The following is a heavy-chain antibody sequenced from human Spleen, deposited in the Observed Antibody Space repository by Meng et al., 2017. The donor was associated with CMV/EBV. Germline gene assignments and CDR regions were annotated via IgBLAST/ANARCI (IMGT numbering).Heavy chain of an antibody. V-gene: IGHV3-21*01. CDR3: ARDYDILTGYHTFNWLDP. D-gene: IGHD3-9*01. Sequence: FSGYSMNWVRQAPGKGLDWVSSISGSSSDIYYADSVKGRFTISRDNAKNSLYLQMSSLRAEDTAVYYCARDYDILTGYHTFNWLDPWGQGTLVTVSS. J-gene: IGHJ5*02. CDR2: ISGSSSDI. CDR1: FSGYS.